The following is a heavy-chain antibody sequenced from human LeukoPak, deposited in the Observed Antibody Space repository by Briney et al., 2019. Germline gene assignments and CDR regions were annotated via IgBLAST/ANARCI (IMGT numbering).Heavy chain of an antibody. D-gene: IGHD6-13*01. V-gene: IGHV3-33*01. CDR1: GFTFSRYG. J-gene: IGHJ5*02. CDR2: IWYDGSNK. CDR3: AREHTIAATGTHWFDP. Sequence: GRSLRLSCAASGFTFSRYGMHWLRQAPGTGLEWVAAIWYDGSNKDYTDSVRGRFTISRDNSENMLYLQMNSLRVEDTAVYYCAREHTIAATGTHWFDPWAREPWSPSPQ.